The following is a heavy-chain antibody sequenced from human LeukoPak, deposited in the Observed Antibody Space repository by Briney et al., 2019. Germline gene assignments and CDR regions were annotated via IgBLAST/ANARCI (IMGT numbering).Heavy chain of an antibody. CDR3: ARAAICTNGVCSGIRYFDY. CDR2: ISSSGSTT. V-gene: IGHV3-48*03. Sequence: QPGGSLRLSCAASGFTFSSYEMNWVRQAPGKGLEWVSYISSSGSTTYYADSVKGRFTISRDNSKNTLYLQMNSLRAEDTAVYYCARAAICTNGVCSGIRYFDYWGQGTLVTVSS. J-gene: IGHJ4*02. CDR1: GFTFSSYE. D-gene: IGHD2-8*01.